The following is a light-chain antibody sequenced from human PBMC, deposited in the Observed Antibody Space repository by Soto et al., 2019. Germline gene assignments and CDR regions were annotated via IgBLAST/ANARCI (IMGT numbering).Light chain of an antibody. CDR2: GAS. V-gene: IGKV3D-20*02. J-gene: IGKJ1*01. CDR1: QSVSTSQ. Sequence: EIVLTQPPGTLSLSPGERATLSCRASQSVSTSQLAWYQQKPGQAPRLLIFGASSRATGIPDRFRGSGSGTDFTLTISRLEPEDFAVYYCQQRSNWPRTCGQGTRWIS. CDR3: QQRSNWPRT.